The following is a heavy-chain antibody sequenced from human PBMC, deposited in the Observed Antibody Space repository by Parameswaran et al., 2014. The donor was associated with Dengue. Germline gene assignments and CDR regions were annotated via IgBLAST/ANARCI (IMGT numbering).Heavy chain of an antibody. Sequence: SWVRQAPGQGLEWMGWISAYNGNTNYAQKLQGRVTMTTDTSTITAYMELRSLRSDDTAVYYCARGGDGYTFDYWGQGTLVTVSS. CDR2: ISAYNGNT. CDR3: ARGGDGYTFDY. V-gene: IGHV1-18*01. J-gene: IGHJ4*02. D-gene: IGHD5-24*01.